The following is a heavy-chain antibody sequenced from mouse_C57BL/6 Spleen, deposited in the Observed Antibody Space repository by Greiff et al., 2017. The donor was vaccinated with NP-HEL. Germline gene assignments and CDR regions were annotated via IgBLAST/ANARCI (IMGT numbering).Heavy chain of an antibody. CDR2: IDPETGGT. Sequence: QVQLQQSGAELVRPGASVTLSCKASGYTFTDYEMHWVKQTPVHGLEWIGAIDPETGGTAYNQKFKGKAILTADKSSSTAYMELRSLTSEDSAVYYWTRGLGYYAMDYWGQGTSVTVSS. CDR3: TRGLGYYAMDY. D-gene: IGHD4-1*01. J-gene: IGHJ4*01. CDR1: GYTFTDYE. V-gene: IGHV1-15*01.